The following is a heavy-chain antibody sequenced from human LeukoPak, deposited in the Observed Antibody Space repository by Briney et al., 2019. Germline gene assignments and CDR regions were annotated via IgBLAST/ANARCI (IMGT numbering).Heavy chain of an antibody. CDR1: GYTLTELS. V-gene: IGHV1-24*01. CDR3: ATGELIVGATSPLDY. J-gene: IGHJ4*02. Sequence: GASVKVSCKVSGYTLTELSMHWVRQAPGKGLEWMGGFDPEDGETIYAQKFQGRVTMTEDTSTDTAYMELSSLRSEDTAVYYCATGELIVGATSPLDYWGQGTPVTVSS. D-gene: IGHD1-26*01. CDR2: FDPEDGET.